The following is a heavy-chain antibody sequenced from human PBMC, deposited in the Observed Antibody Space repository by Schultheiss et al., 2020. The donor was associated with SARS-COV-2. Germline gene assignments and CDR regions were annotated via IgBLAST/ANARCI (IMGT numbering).Heavy chain of an antibody. D-gene: IGHD6-6*01. J-gene: IGHJ4*02. CDR2: IIPILGIA. V-gene: IGHV1-69*02. CDR1: GGTFSSYT. CDR3: ARGRPVGSSSSTKFLDY. Sequence: SVKVSCKASGGTFSSYTISWVRQAPGQGLEWMGRIIPILGIANYAQKFQGRVTMTTDTSTSTAYMELRSLRSDDTAVYYCARGRPVGSSSSTKFLDYWGQGTLVAVSS.